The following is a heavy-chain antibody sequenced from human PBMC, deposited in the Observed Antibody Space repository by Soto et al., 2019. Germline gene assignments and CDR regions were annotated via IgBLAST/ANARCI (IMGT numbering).Heavy chain of an antibody. CDR2: VTGNSGST. D-gene: IGHD3-16*01. J-gene: IGHJ5*02. V-gene: IGHV3-23*01. CDR1: GFSFSSYT. Sequence: PGGSLRLSCAASGFSFSSYTMSWVRQAPGKGLERVSGVTGNSGSTYYADSVKGRFTISRDNSKNTLYLQMNSLRAEDTAIYYCARGGTGQHFAPWGQGTLVTVSS. CDR3: ARGGTGQHFAP.